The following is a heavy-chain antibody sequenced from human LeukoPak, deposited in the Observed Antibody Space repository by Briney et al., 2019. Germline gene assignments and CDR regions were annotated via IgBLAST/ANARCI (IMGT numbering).Heavy chain of an antibody. CDR1: GGSISSSSYY. CDR2: IYYSGST. J-gene: IGHJ4*02. D-gene: IGHD5-12*01. Sequence: RSSETLSLTCTVSGGSISSSSYYWGWIRQPPGKGLEWIGSIYYSGSTYYNPSLKSRVTISANMSKNQFSLKLSSVTAADTAVYYCARTASSLPRISGSKETDSWGQGTLVTVSS. CDR3: ARTASSLPRISGSKETDS. V-gene: IGHV4-39*01.